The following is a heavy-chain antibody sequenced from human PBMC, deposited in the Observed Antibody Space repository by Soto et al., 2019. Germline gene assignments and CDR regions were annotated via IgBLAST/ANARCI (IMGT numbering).Heavy chain of an antibody. Sequence: GGSLRLSCAASGFTFSGSAMHWVRQASGKGLEWVGRIRSKANSYATAYAASVKGRFTISRDDSKNTAYLQMNSLKTEDTAVYYCTCQGQQLPRGWFDPWGQGTLVTVSS. CDR1: GFTFSGSA. D-gene: IGHD6-13*01. J-gene: IGHJ5*02. V-gene: IGHV3-73*01. CDR3: TCQGQQLPRGWFDP. CDR2: IRSKANSYAT.